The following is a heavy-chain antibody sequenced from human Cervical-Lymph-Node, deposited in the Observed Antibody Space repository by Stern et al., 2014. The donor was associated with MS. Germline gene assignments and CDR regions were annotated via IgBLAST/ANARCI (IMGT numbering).Heavy chain of an antibody. Sequence: EVQLVESGGGLVQPGGSLRLSCAASGFTFSGYSMNWVRQAPGKGLEWVSYISSSSSTIYYADSVKGRFTISRDNAKNSVSLQMNSLRAEDTAVYYCARTTVAGNWYYYGMDVWGQGTTVTVSS. CDR1: GFTFSGYS. CDR2: ISSSSSTI. V-gene: IGHV3-48*01. D-gene: IGHD6-19*01. J-gene: IGHJ6*02. CDR3: ARTTVAGNWYYYGMDV.